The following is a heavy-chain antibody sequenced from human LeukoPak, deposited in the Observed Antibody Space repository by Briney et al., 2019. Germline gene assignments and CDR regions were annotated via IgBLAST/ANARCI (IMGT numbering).Heavy chain of an antibody. CDR3: APLSSGTGWNWFDP. D-gene: IGHD6-19*01. V-gene: IGHV4-39*07. CDR2: INHSGST. CDR1: GGSIRSSYYY. Sequence: SETLSLTCTVSGGSIRSSYYYWSWIRQPPGKGLEWIGEINHSGSTNYNPSLKSRVTISVDTSKNQFSLKLSSVTAADTAVYYCAPLSSGTGWNWFDPWGQGTLVTVSS. J-gene: IGHJ5*02.